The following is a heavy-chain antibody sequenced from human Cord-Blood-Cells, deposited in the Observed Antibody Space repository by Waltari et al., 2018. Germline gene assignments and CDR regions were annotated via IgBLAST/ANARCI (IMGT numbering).Heavy chain of an antibody. D-gene: IGHD5-12*01. CDR3: ARSRDGYNFDY. CDR1: GYAFTSYY. CDR2: IHPSGGST. V-gene: IGHV1-46*01. J-gene: IGHJ4*02. Sequence: QVQLVQSGAEVKKPGASVKVSCKASGYAFTSYYMHWVRQAPGQGLEWMGIIHPSGGSTSYAQKFQGRVTMTRDTSTSTVYMELSSLRSEDAAVYYCARSRDGYNFDYWCQGTLVTVSS.